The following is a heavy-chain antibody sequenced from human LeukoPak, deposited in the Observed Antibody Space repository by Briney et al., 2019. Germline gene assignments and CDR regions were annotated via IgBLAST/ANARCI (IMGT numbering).Heavy chain of an antibody. J-gene: IGHJ4*02. Sequence: GGSLRLSCAASGFTFSSYSMNWVRQAPGKGLEWVSSISSSSSYIYYADSVKGRFTISRDNSKNTLYLQMNSLRAEDTAVYYCARDRGDYFDYWGQGTLVTVSS. CDR3: ARDRGDYFDY. V-gene: IGHV3-21*01. CDR2: ISSSSSYI. D-gene: IGHD3-16*01. CDR1: GFTFSSYS.